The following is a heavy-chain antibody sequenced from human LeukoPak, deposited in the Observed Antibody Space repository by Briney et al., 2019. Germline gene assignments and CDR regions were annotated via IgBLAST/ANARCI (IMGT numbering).Heavy chain of an antibody. CDR3: ARHYYGSGTYLDS. Sequence: GGSLRLSCAASGFTFSSYSMNWVRQAPGKGLEWVSSISSSSSYIYYADSVKGRFTISRDNAKNSLYLQMNSLRAEDTAVYFCARHYYGSGTYLDSWGQGTLVTVSS. J-gene: IGHJ4*02. D-gene: IGHD3-10*01. CDR2: ISSSSSYI. CDR1: GFTFSSYS. V-gene: IGHV3-21*04.